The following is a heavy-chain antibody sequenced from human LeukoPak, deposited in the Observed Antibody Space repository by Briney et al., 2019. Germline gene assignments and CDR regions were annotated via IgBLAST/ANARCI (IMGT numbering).Heavy chain of an antibody. D-gene: IGHD2-2*01. CDR2: IKQDGSEK. CDR3: ARSELVVPAATYLY. Sequence: GTLSLTCTVSGGSITTSNWWSWVRQAPGKGLEWVANIKQDGSEKYYVDSVKGRFTISRDNAKNSLYLQMNSLRAEDTAVYYCARSELVVPAATYLYWGQGTLVTVSS. CDR1: GGSITTSNW. J-gene: IGHJ4*02. V-gene: IGHV3-7*03.